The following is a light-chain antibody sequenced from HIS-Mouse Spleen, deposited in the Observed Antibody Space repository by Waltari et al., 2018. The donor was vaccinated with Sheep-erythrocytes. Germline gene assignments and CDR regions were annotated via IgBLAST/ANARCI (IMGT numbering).Light chain of an antibody. J-gene: IGKJ2*01. CDR1: QGIRSY. Sequence: AIRMTQSPSSLSASTGDSLTLTCRASQGIRSYLAWYQQKPGKAPKLLIYAASTLQSGVPSRFSGSGSGTDFTLSISCLQSEDFATSYCQQYYSYPYTFGQGTKLEIK. V-gene: IGKV1-8*01. CDR3: QQYYSYPYT. CDR2: AAS.